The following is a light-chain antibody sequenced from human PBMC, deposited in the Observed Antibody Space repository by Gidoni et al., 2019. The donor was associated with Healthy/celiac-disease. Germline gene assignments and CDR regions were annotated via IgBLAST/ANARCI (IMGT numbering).Light chain of an antibody. CDR1: QSVSSY. CDR2: DAS. V-gene: IGKV3-11*01. CDR3: QQRSNWPPLFT. J-gene: IGKJ3*01. Sequence: DIVLTQSPATLSLSPGERATLSCRASQSVSSYLAWYQQKPGQAPRLLIYDASNRATGIPARFSGSGSGTDVTLTISSLEPEDFAVYYCQQRSNWPPLFTFGPGTKVDIK.